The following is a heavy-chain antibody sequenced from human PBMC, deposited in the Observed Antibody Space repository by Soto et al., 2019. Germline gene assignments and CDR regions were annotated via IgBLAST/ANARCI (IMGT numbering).Heavy chain of an antibody. D-gene: IGHD3-3*01. CDR3: AIAWPREDFSSGYPTLEE. Sequence: QVQLQESGPGLVKPSQTLSLTCTVSDGSINSGGYYWNWIRQHPGKGLEWIGYIHYSGSTYYSPALKSRVAISVDTSKNHFSLNLSSVTAADTAVYYCAIAWPREDFSSGYPTLEEWGQGTLVTVSS. J-gene: IGHJ4*02. CDR2: IHYSGST. CDR1: DGSINSGGYY. V-gene: IGHV4-31*03.